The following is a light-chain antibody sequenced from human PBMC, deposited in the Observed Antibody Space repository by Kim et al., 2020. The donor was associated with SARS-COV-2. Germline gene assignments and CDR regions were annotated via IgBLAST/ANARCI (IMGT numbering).Light chain of an antibody. J-gene: IGKJ1*01. CDR1: QSVSSTY. CDR2: GAS. Sequence: AGAISTLSWQASQSVSSTYVAWYQQKPGQAPRLLIYGASSRATGIPDRFSGSVSGTDFALTISRLEPEDFAVYHCQQYGSSPWTFGQGTKVDIK. CDR3: QQYGSSPWT. V-gene: IGKV3-20*01.